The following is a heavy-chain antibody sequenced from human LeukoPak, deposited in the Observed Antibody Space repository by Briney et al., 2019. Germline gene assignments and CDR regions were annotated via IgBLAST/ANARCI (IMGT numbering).Heavy chain of an antibody. CDR1: GFTFSSYA. D-gene: IGHD3-22*01. Sequence: GGSLRLSCAASGFTFSSYAMSWVRQAPGKGLEWVSAISGSGGSTYYADSVKGRFTISRDNSKNTLYLQMNSLRAEDTAVYYCAKDSYFYDSSAYYYVDLYYFDYWGQGTLVTVSS. J-gene: IGHJ4*02. CDR2: ISGSGGST. CDR3: AKDSYFYDSSAYYYVDLYYFDY. V-gene: IGHV3-23*01.